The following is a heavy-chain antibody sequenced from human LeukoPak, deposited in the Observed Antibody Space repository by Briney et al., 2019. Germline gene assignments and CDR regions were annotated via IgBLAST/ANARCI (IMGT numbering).Heavy chain of an antibody. CDR3: ARHGYCSSTSCFGGATNYYYYYMDV. CDR2: INHSGST. CDR1: GGSFSGYY. D-gene: IGHD2-2*03. Sequence: KSSETLSLTCAVYGGSFSGYYWSWIRQPPGKGLEWIGEINHSGSTNYNLSLKSRVTISVDTSKNQFSLKLSSVTAADTAVYYCARHGYCSSTSCFGGATNYYYYYMDVWGKGTTVTVSS. J-gene: IGHJ6*03. V-gene: IGHV4-34*01.